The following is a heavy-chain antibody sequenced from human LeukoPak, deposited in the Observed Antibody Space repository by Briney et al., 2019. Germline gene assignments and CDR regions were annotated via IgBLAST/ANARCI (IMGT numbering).Heavy chain of an antibody. D-gene: IGHD5-18*01. CDR3: AKDFGYSYGWVDY. J-gene: IGHJ4*02. Sequence: GGSLRLSCAASGFTFSSYAMSWVRQAPGKGLEWVSAISGSGGSTYYADSVKGRFTISRDNSKSTLYLQMNSLRAEDTALYYCAKDFGYSYGWVDYWGQGILVTVSS. CDR2: ISGSGGST. CDR1: GFTFSSYA. V-gene: IGHV3-23*01.